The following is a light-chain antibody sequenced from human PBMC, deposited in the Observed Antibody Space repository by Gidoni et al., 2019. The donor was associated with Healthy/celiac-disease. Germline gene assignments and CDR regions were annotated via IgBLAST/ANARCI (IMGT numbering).Light chain of an antibody. CDR3: QQRSNWPIT. J-gene: IGKJ5*01. Sequence: EIVLTQSPAILSLSPGERATLSCRASQSVSSYLAWYQQKPGQAPRLLIYDASNRATGIPARFSGSGPGTDFTLTISSLEPEDFAVYYCQQRSNWPITFGQGTRLEIK. CDR2: DAS. CDR1: QSVSSY. V-gene: IGKV3D-11*02.